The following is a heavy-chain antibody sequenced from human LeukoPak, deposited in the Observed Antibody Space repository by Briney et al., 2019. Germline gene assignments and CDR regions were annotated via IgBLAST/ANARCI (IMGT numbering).Heavy chain of an antibody. D-gene: IGHD1-1*01. CDR3: ARERGNWNDVFDY. CDR2: IWYDGSNK. J-gene: IGHJ4*02. Sequence: PGGSLRLSCAASGFTFSSYGMHWVRQAPGKGLEWVAVIWYDGSNKYYADSVKGRFTISRDNSKNTLYLQMNSLRAEDTAVYYCARERGNWNDVFDYWGQGTLVTVSS. V-gene: IGHV3-33*01. CDR1: GFTFSSYG.